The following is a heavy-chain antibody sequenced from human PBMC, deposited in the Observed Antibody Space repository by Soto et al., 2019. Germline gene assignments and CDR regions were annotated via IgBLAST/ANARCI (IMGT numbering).Heavy chain of an antibody. Sequence: GSLRLSCSASGFIFSRYWMAWVRQAPGKGLEWVATIKLDGREKTYLDSVQGRFTVSRDDAKNSLFLQMNSLRGEDSALYFCARELDGYGRFDYLGQRTPVTVSS. CDR2: IKLDGREK. D-gene: IGHD5-12*01. CDR1: GFIFSRYW. J-gene: IGHJ4*02. CDR3: ARELDGYGRFDY. V-gene: IGHV3-7*01.